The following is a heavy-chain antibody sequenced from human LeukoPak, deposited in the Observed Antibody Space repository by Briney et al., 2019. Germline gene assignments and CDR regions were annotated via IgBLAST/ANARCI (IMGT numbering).Heavy chain of an antibody. Sequence: GGSLRLSCAASGFTFSDYYMSWIRQAPGKGLEWVSYISSSSSYTNYADSVKGRFTISRDNDKNSLYLQMNSLRAEDTAVYYCARVRTVTGGYFDYWGQGTLVTVSS. J-gene: IGHJ4*02. CDR1: GFTFSDYY. CDR2: ISSSSSYT. CDR3: ARVRTVTGGYFDY. D-gene: IGHD1-14*01. V-gene: IGHV3-11*05.